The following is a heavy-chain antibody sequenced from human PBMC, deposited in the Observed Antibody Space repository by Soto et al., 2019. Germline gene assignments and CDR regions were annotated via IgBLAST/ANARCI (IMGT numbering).Heavy chain of an antibody. CDR1: GDTVSSNNAA. J-gene: IGHJ4*02. Sequence: SETLSLTCAISGDTVSSNNAAWNWIRQSPSRGLEWLGRTYYRSKWYNDYAVSMKSRITINPDTSKNQLSLQLNSVTPEDTAVYYCARDGPTHFDYWGQGTLVTVSS. CDR2: TYYRSKWYN. CDR3: ARDGPTHFDY. V-gene: IGHV6-1*01.